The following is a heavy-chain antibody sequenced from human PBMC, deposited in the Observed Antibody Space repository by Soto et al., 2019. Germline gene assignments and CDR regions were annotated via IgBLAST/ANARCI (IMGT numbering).Heavy chain of an antibody. Sequence: PSETLSLTCAVYGGSFSCYYWSWIRQPPGKGLEWIGEINHSGSTNYNPSLKSRVTISVDTSKNQFSLKLSSVTAADTAVYYCARGGLYYDFWSGQPYYYGMDVWGQGTTVTVSS. CDR1: GGSFSCYY. D-gene: IGHD3-3*01. V-gene: IGHV4-34*01. CDR2: INHSGST. J-gene: IGHJ6*02. CDR3: ARGGLYYDFWSGQPYYYGMDV.